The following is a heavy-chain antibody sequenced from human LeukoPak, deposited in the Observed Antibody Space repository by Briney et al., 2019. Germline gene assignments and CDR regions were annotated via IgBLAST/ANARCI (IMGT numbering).Heavy chain of an antibody. V-gene: IGHV1-2*02. J-gene: IGHJ4*02. CDR3: ASHGLRWSLGPFDY. Sequence: GASVKVSCKASGYTFTGYYMHWVRQAPEQGLEWMGWINPNSGGTNYAQKFQGRVTMTRDTSISTAYMELSRLRSDDTAVYYCASHGLRWSLGPFDYWGQETLVTVSS. D-gene: IGHD4-23*01. CDR2: INPNSGGT. CDR1: GYTFTGYY.